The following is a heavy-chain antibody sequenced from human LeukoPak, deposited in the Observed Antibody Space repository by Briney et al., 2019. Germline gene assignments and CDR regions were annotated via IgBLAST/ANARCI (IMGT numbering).Heavy chain of an antibody. CDR3: ARDRPTDYYDSSGYYGFDY. CDR1: GFTVSSNY. J-gene: IGHJ4*02. V-gene: IGHV3-53*01. D-gene: IGHD3-22*01. Sequence: PGGSLRLSCAASGFTVSSNYMSWVRQAPGKGLEWVSVIYSGGSTYYADSVKGRFTISRDNAKNSLYLQMNSLRAEDAAVYYCARDRPTDYYDSSGYYGFDYWGQGTLVTVSS. CDR2: IYSGGST.